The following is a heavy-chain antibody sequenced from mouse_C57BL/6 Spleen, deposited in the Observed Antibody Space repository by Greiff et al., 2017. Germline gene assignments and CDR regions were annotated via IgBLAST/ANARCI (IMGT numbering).Heavy chain of an antibody. CDR2: ISSGSSTI. V-gene: IGHV5-17*01. CDR3: ARRLYFDY. J-gene: IGHJ2*01. Sequence: EVQVVESGGGLVKPGGYLKLSCAASGFTFSDYGMHWVRQAPEKGLEWVAYISSGSSTIYYADTVKGRFTISRDNAKNTLFLQMTSLRSEDTAMYYCARRLYFDYWGQGTTLTVSS. CDR1: GFTFSDYG.